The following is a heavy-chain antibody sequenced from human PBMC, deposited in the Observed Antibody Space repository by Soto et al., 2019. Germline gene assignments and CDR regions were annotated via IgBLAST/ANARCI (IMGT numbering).Heavy chain of an antibody. CDR2: INAGNGNT. CDR3: AREGYDSSSYPFGY. Sequence: QVQLVQSGAEVKKPGASVKISCKASGYTFTSNAMHWVRQAPGQRLEWMGWINAGNGNTKYSQKFQGRVTSTRDTSATTAYMELSNLASEDTAVYYCAREGYDSSSYPFGYWGQGTLVTGSS. D-gene: IGHD3-22*01. V-gene: IGHV1-3*01. J-gene: IGHJ4*02. CDR1: GYTFTSNA.